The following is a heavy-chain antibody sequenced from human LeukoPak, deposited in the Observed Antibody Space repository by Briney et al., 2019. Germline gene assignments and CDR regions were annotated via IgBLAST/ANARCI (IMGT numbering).Heavy chain of an antibody. V-gene: IGHV3-48*03. Sequence: PGGTLRLSCAVSGYTFSSYEMIWVRQPPGKGLEWVSYICSSGITMYCADSLKGRFTISRDNAKHSLLLPMNMLRAEDTAVYFCARESISGYSFDHWGQGMLVTVSS. CDR2: ICSSGITM. CDR1: GYTFSSYE. J-gene: IGHJ4*02. D-gene: IGHD3-22*01. CDR3: ARESISGYSFDH.